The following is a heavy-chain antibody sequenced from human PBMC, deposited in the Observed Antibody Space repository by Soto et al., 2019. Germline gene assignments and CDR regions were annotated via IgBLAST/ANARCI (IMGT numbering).Heavy chain of an antibody. D-gene: IGHD5-12*01. CDR2: ISYDGSNK. V-gene: IGHV3-30*04. Sequence: GGSLRLSCAASGFTFSSYAMHWVRQAPGKGLEWVAVISYDGSNKYYADSVKGRFTISRDNSKNTLYLQMNSLRAEDTAVYYCARDQYSGYDYYYYYGMDVWGQGTTVTVSS. CDR1: GFTFSSYA. CDR3: ARDQYSGYDYYYYYGMDV. J-gene: IGHJ6*02.